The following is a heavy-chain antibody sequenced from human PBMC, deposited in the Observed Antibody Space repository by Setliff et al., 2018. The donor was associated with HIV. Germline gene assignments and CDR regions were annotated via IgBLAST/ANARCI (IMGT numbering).Heavy chain of an antibody. Sequence: SETLSLTCTVSGGSISSSSYYWGWVRQPPGKGLEWIGSVYYSGTTYYNPSLTSRVTISVDTSKNQFSLKLTSVTAADTALYYCARHFSIFGVTIVSNDAFDIWGRGTMVTVSS. CDR3: ARHFSIFGVTIVSNDAFDI. J-gene: IGHJ3*02. D-gene: IGHD3-3*01. V-gene: IGHV4-39*01. CDR2: VYYSGTT. CDR1: GGSISSSSYY.